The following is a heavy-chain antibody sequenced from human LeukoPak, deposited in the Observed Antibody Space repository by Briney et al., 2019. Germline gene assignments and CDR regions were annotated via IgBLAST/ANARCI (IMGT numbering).Heavy chain of an antibody. V-gene: IGHV4-59*01. CDR2: IYHSGST. J-gene: IGHJ4*02. CDR3: ARDGYSGSDAL. D-gene: IGHD5-12*01. CDR1: GGSISTYY. Sequence: SSETLSLTCTVSGGSISTYYWSWIRQPPGKGLEWIGYIYHSGSTNYNPSLKSRVTISVDTSQNQFYLKLSSVTAADTAVYYCARDGYSGSDALWGQGTLVTVSS.